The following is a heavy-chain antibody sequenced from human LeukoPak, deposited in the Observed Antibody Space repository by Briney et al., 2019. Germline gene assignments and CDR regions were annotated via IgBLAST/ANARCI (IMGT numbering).Heavy chain of an antibody. D-gene: IGHD3-22*01. CDR2: ISSSSSYI. CDR1: GFTFSSYS. Sequence: GGSLRLSCAASGFTFSSYSMNWVRQAPGKGLEWVSSISSSSSYIYYVDSVKGRFTISRDNDKKSLYLQMNSLRAEDTAVYYCARGQLYYDSSGFDYWGQGTLVTVSS. J-gene: IGHJ4*02. CDR3: ARGQLYYDSSGFDY. V-gene: IGHV3-21*01.